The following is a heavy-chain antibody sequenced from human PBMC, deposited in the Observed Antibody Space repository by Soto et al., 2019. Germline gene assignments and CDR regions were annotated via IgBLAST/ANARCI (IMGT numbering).Heavy chain of an antibody. CDR3: ARDRYSTAWIDGY. J-gene: IGHJ4*02. V-gene: IGHV3-66*01. D-gene: IGHD6-19*01. CDR1: GFTVSGIY. Sequence: GGSLRLSCAASGFTVSGIYMSWVRQAPGKGLEWVSLLNSDDSTYYADSVKGRFTISRDNAKNSLYLQMNSLRAEDTAVYYCARDRYSTAWIDGYWGQGTLVTVSS. CDR2: LNSDDST.